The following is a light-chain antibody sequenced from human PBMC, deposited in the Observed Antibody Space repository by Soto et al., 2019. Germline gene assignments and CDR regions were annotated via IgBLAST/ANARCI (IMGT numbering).Light chain of an antibody. J-gene: IGKJ4*01. CDR2: GAS. V-gene: IGKV3-20*01. CDR1: QSVSSDY. Sequence: EIVLTQSPGTLSLSPGERATLSCRASQSVSSDYLAWCQQKPGQAPRLLIYGASSRATGIPDRFSGSGSGTDFTLTISRLEPEDFAVYYCQQYGTSPVTFGGGTKVEIK. CDR3: QQYGTSPVT.